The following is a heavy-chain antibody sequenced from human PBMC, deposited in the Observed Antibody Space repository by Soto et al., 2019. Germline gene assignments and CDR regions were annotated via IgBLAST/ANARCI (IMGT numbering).Heavy chain of an antibody. V-gene: IGHV1-2*04. J-gene: IGHJ6*02. D-gene: IGHD2-2*01. CDR2: INPNSGGT. CDR1: GYTFTGYY. Sequence: GASVKVSCKASGYTFTGYYMHWVRQAPGQGLEWMGWINPNSGGTNYAQKFQGWVTMTRDTSISTAYMDLSSLRSEDTAVYYCARGGYCSSTSCYAYYYYGMDVWGQGTTVTVSS. CDR3: ARGGYCSSTSCYAYYYYGMDV.